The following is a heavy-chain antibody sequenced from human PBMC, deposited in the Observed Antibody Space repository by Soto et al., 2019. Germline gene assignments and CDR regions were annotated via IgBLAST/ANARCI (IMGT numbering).Heavy chain of an antibody. Sequence: SETLSLTCTVSGGSISSYYWSWIRQTPGKGLEWIGYIYYSGGTNYNPSLKGRAAISIDTSKDQFSLKLTSVTAADTAVYYCAGRDGYNYVDHWGQGTLVTVSS. V-gene: IGHV4-59*01. CDR3: AGRDGYNYVDH. J-gene: IGHJ4*02. D-gene: IGHD5-12*01. CDR2: IYYSGGT. CDR1: GGSISSYY.